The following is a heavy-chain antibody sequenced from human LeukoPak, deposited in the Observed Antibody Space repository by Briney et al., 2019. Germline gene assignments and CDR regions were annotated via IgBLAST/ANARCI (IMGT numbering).Heavy chain of an antibody. CDR2: IIPIFGTA. J-gene: IGHJ4*02. CDR3: AREDTAMVGSY. Sequence: GASVKVSCKASGGTFSSYGISWVRQAPGQGLEWMGRIIPIFGTANYAQKFQGRVTITTDESTSTAYMELSSLRSEDTAVYYCAREDTAMVGSYWGQGTLVTVSS. V-gene: IGHV1-69*05. D-gene: IGHD5-18*01. CDR1: GGTFSSYG.